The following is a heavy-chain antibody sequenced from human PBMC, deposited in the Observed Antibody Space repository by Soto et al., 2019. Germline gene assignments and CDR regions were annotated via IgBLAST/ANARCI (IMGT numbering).Heavy chain of an antibody. J-gene: IGHJ4*02. CDR3: AKDKGSVVVPAAYCDY. Sequence: EVQLVESGGGLVQPGRSLRLSCAASGFTFDDYAMHWVRQAPGKGLEWVSGISWNSGSIGYADSVKGRFTISRDNAKNSLYLQMNSLRAEDTALYYCAKDKGSVVVPAAYCDYWGQGTLVTVSS. V-gene: IGHV3-9*01. CDR2: ISWNSGSI. CDR1: GFTFDDYA. D-gene: IGHD2-2*01.